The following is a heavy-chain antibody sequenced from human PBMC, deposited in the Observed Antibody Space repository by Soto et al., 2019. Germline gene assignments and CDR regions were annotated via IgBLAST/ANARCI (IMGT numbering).Heavy chain of an antibody. Sequence: QVQLVQSGAEVKKPGSSVKVSCKASGGTFSSYAISWVRQAPGQGLEWMGGIIPIFGTANYAQKFQGSVTITADESTSRAYMELSSLRSEDTAVYYCARETQVGAHGPPGYWGQGTLVTVSS. D-gene: IGHD1-26*01. CDR1: GGTFSSYA. V-gene: IGHV1-69*01. CDR3: ARETQVGAHGPPGY. J-gene: IGHJ4*02. CDR2: IIPIFGTA.